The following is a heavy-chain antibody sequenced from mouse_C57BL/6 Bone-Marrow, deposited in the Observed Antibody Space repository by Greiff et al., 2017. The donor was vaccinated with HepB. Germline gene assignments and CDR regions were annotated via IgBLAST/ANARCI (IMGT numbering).Heavy chain of an antibody. Sequence: LVESGAELVRPGASVTLSCKASGYTFTDYEMHWVKQTPGHGLEWIGAIDPETGGTAYNQKFKGKAILTADKSSSTAYMELRSLTSEDSAVYYCTREGWRDFDYWGQGTTLTVSS. J-gene: IGHJ2*01. CDR3: TREGWRDFDY. D-gene: IGHD3-3*01. CDR2: IDPETGGT. V-gene: IGHV1-15*01. CDR1: GYTFTDYE.